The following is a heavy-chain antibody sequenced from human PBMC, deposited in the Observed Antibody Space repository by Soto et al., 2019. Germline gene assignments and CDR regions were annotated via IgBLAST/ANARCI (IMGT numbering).Heavy chain of an antibody. CDR3: ARGSKDSYPGSRIFDF. CDR2: ILYDGSEK. J-gene: IGHJ4*02. D-gene: IGHD3-10*01. CDR1: GFTFISYG. V-gene: IGHV3-30*03. Sequence: GGSLRRSCAASGFTFISYGMHWVRQAPGKGLEWVAVILYDGSEKWFADSVKGRFTISRDNSKNTLYLQMSSLRAEDSAVYYCARGSKDSYPGSRIFDFWGRGTLVTVSS.